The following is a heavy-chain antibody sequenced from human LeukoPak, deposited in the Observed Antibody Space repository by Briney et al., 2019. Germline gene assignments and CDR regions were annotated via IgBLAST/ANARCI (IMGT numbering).Heavy chain of an antibody. J-gene: IGHJ4*02. CDR2: INQNGGQS. CDR1: AFSFSNYW. D-gene: IGHD6-25*01. V-gene: IGHV3-7*03. Sequence: GGSLRLSREASAFSFSNYWMTWVHQARGKGLEWVADINQNGGQSYYVDSVKGRFTLSRDNAKNSLFLQLNSLRAEDTAVYYCVKNSGWDCLDYWGQGITVIVSS. CDR3: VKNSGWDCLDY.